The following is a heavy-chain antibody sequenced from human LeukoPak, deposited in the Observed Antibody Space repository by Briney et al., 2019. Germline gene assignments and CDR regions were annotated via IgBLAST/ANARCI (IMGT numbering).Heavy chain of an antibody. CDR2: INIGGTNT. Sequence: GGSLRLSCAASGFTVSGNYMNWVRQAPGKGLEWLSYINIGGTNTHYADSVKGRFTISRDNAKKSLYLEMNNLRAEDTAVYYCATDGAGFDTWGQGVLVTVSS. J-gene: IGHJ5*02. V-gene: IGHV3-11*01. CDR1: GFTVSGNY. CDR3: ATDGAGFDT.